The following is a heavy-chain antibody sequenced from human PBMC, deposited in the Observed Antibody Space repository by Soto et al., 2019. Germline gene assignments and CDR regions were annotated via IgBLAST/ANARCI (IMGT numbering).Heavy chain of an antibody. CDR1: GGSISTVNYW. D-gene: IGHD7-27*01. CDR2: IYNGGST. Sequence: QVQLQESGPGLVKPSQTLSLTCTVSGGSISTVNYWWSWIRQSPDMGLEWIGHIYNGGSTYNNPSLESPVTTSVDTSKIQLSLTLSSVRAAPTAVYYCARGPSGDNDHSWGQGTLVTLSS. J-gene: IGHJ4*02. V-gene: IGHV4-30-4*01. CDR3: ARGPSGDNDHS.